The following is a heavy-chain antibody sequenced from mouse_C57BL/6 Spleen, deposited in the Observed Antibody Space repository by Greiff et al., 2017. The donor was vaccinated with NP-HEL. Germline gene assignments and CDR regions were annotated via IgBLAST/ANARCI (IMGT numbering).Heavy chain of an antibody. CDR2: IDPSDSYT. CDR3: ARSPFYYGSSYEWFAY. D-gene: IGHD1-1*01. J-gene: IGHJ3*01. CDR1: GYTFTSYW. V-gene: IGHV1-69*01. Sequence: VQLQQPGAELVMPGASVKLSCKASGYTFTSYWMHWVKQRPGQGLEWIGEIDPSDSYTNYNQKFKGKSTLTVDQSSSTAYMQLSSLTSEDSAVYYGARSPFYYGSSYEWFAYWGQGTLVTVSA.